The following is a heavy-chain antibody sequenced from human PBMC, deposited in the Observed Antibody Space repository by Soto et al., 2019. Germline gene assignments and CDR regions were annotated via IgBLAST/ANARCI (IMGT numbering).Heavy chain of an antibody. CDR1: GGSISSGDYY. Sequence: SETLSLTCTVSGGSISSGDYYWSWIRQPPGKGLEWIGYIYYSGSTYYNPSLKSRVTISVDTSKNQFSLKLSSVTAADTAVYYCAREYYYDSSGYLDIPYGMDVWGQGTTVTVSS. CDR2: IYYSGST. V-gene: IGHV4-30-4*01. J-gene: IGHJ6*02. CDR3: AREYYYDSSGYLDIPYGMDV. D-gene: IGHD3-22*01.